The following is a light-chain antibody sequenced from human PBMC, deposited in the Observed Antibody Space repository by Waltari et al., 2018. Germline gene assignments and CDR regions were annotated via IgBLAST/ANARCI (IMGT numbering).Light chain of an antibody. CDR1: PSVSRS. CDR3: QHYVRLPAT. V-gene: IGKV3-20*01. CDR2: GAS. Sequence: ILLTLSPGTLSLSPGETATLSCSASPSVSRSLAWYQQKPGQAPKLLNYGASTRATGIPDRFTDSGSGTDFNLTISSLEPEDFAIYFCQHYVRLPATFGQGTKVEIK. J-gene: IGKJ1*01.